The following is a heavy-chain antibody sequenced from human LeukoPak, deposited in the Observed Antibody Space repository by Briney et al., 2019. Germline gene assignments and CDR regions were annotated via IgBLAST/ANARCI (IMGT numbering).Heavy chain of an antibody. D-gene: IGHD6-13*01. CDR1: GGSISSYY. CDR2: IYYSGST. J-gene: IGHJ5*02. Sequence: SETLPLTCTVSGGSISSYYWSWIRQPPGKGLEWIGYIYYSGSTNYNPSLKSRATISVDTSKNQFSLKLSSVTAADTAAYYCAREGSSWSKGPNWFDPWGQGTLVTVSS. V-gene: IGHV4-59*01. CDR3: AREGSSWSKGPNWFDP.